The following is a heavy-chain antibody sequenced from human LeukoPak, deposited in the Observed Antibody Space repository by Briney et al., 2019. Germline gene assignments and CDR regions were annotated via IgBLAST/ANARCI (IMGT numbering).Heavy chain of an antibody. CDR1: GFIFCNYW. D-gene: IGHD5/OR15-5a*01. Sequence: QPGGSLRLSCAASGFIFCNYWMHWLRQAPGKGLVWVSRVNHDGSSTTYADSVKGRFTISRDNAKNTLYLQMNSLRAEDTAVYCCAKGGLRVTDYWGQGTLVTVSS. CDR3: AKGGLRVTDY. J-gene: IGHJ4*02. V-gene: IGHV3-74*03. CDR2: VNHDGSST.